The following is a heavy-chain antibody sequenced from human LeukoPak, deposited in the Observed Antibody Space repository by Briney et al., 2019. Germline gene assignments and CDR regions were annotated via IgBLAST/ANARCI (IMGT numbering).Heavy chain of an antibody. Sequence: GGSLRLSCVASGFTFTNYGMMWVHQAPGKGLVWVSYINSDGRSTTYADSVKGRFTISRDNAKNTLYLQMSSLRAEDTAMYYCARNSNGMSNWGQGTLVIVSS. CDR3: ARNSNGMSN. CDR1: GFTFTNYG. J-gene: IGHJ4*02. D-gene: IGHD2-8*01. V-gene: IGHV3-74*01. CDR2: INSDGRST.